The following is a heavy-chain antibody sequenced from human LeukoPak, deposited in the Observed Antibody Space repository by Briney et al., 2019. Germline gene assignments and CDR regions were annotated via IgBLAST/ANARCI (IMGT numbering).Heavy chain of an antibody. CDR3: ARDKSSSPYNWFDP. D-gene: IGHD6-13*01. CDR2: IYSSGST. CDR1: GGSINTYY. J-gene: IGHJ5*02. V-gene: IGHV4-4*07. Sequence: SETLPLTCTVSGGSINTYYWSWLRQPAGKGLEWIGRIYSSGSTNYNPSLRSRVTMSVDTSKNQFSLKLSSVTAADTAVYYCARDKSSSPYNWFDPWGQGTLVTVSS.